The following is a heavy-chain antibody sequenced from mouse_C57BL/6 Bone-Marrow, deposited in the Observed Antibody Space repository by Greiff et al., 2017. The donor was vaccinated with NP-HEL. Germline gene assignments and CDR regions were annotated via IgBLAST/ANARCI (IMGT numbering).Heavy chain of an antibody. V-gene: IGHV1-42*01. CDR3: ARRGLVYYGNPWFAY. CDR2: INPSTGGT. D-gene: IGHD2-1*01. Sequence: VHVKQSGPELVKPGASVKISCKASGYSFTGYYMNWVKQSPEKSLEWIGEINPSTGGTTYNQKFKAKATLTVDKSSSTAYMQLKSLTSEDSAVYYCARRGLVYYGNPWFAYWGQGTLVTVSA. J-gene: IGHJ3*01. CDR1: GYSFTGYY.